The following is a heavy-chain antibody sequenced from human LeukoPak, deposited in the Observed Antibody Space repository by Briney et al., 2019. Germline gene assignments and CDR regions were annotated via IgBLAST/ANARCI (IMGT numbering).Heavy chain of an antibody. CDR2: IKHDGRDK. Sequence: GGSLRLSCAASGFTFSSYSMNWVRQAPGKGLEWVASIKHDGRDKYYVDSVKGRVTISRDNARNSLFLHMNSLRAEDSAVYYCARGFGEDDHYYHAMDVWGRGTTVTVSS. D-gene: IGHD3-10*01. J-gene: IGHJ6*02. V-gene: IGHV3-7*01. CDR1: GFTFSSYS. CDR3: ARGFGEDDHYYHAMDV.